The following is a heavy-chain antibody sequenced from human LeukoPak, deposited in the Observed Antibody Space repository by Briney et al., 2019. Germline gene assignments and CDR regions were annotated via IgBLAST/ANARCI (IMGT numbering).Heavy chain of an antibody. CDR2: IKSKTDGETT. J-gene: IGHJ5*02. V-gene: IGHV3-15*01. CDR3: TAEPNWFDP. CDR1: GFTFSNAW. Sequence: PGGSLRLSCAASGFTFSNAWMSWVRQAPGKGLEWVGRIKSKTDGETTHYAAPVKGRFIISRDDPKNTLYLQMNSLKTEDTAVYYCTAEPNWFDPWGQGTLVTVSS. D-gene: IGHD1-14*01.